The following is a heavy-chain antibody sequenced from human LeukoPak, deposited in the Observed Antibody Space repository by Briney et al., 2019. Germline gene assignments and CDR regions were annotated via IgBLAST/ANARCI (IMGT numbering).Heavy chain of an antibody. J-gene: IGHJ6*02. D-gene: IGHD6-19*01. V-gene: IGHV3-66*02. CDR1: GFTVSSNY. CDR2: IYSGGST. Sequence: PGGSLRLSCAASGFTVSSNYMSWVRQAPGKGLEWVSVIYSGGSTYYADSVKCRFTISRDNSQNTLYLQVNSLRAEDTAVYYCERDRSGWYYYYGMDVWGQGTTVTVSS. CDR3: ERDRSGWYYYYGMDV.